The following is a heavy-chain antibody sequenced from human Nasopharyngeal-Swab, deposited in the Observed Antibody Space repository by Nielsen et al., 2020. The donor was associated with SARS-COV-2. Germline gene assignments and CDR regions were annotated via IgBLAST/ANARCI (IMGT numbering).Heavy chain of an antibody. Sequence: GESLKISCVASGFTFSNYGMHWVRQAPGKGLEWVAIISYDGSNKYHADSVKGRFPISKDNSKNTLYLQMSSLRADDTAVYYCAKERFYSGSGKYPRDFDYWGQGTLVTVSS. CDR1: GFTFSNYG. D-gene: IGHD3-10*01. J-gene: IGHJ4*02. V-gene: IGHV3-30*18. CDR3: AKERFYSGSGKYPRDFDY. CDR2: ISYDGSNK.